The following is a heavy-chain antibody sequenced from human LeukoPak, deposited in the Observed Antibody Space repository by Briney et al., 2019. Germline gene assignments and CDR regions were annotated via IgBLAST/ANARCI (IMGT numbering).Heavy chain of an antibody. CDR2: ISGSGGST. CDR1: GFTFSSYG. V-gene: IGHV3-23*01. D-gene: IGHD6-19*01. CDR3: AKEESSGWYIIDY. Sequence: GGSLRLSCAASGFTFSSYGMHWVRQAPGKGLEWVSAISGSGGSTYYADSVKGRFTISRDNSKNTLYLQMNSLRAEDTAVYYCAKEESSGWYIIDYWGQGTLVTVSS. J-gene: IGHJ4*02.